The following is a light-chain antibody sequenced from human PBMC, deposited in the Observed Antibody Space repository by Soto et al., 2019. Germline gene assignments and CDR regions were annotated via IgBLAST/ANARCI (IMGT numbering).Light chain of an antibody. CDR3: QQSYSRLVFT. V-gene: IGKV1-39*01. Sequence: DIPMTQSPSSLSASVGDRVTITCRASESISNNLNWYQHKTGKAPKVLIYAASSSQSGVPSWFSGSGSATDFTLTITNLQAEDFATYYSQQSYSRLVFTFGPGTKVDL. J-gene: IGKJ3*01. CDR1: ESISNN. CDR2: AAS.